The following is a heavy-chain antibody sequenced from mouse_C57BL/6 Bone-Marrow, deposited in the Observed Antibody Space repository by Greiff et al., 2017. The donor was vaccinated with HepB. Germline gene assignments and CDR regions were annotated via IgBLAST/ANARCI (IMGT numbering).Heavy chain of an antibody. J-gene: IGHJ4*01. D-gene: IGHD1-1*01. CDR2: IRNKANGYTT. CDR1: GFTFTDYY. Sequence: EVQLQESGGGLVQPGGSLSLSCAASGFTFTDYYMSWVRQPPGKALEWLGFIRNKANGYTTEYSASVKGRFTISRDNSQSILYLQMNALRAEDSATYYCARSLYKDAMDYWGQGTSVTVSS. V-gene: IGHV7-3*01. CDR3: ARSLYKDAMDY.